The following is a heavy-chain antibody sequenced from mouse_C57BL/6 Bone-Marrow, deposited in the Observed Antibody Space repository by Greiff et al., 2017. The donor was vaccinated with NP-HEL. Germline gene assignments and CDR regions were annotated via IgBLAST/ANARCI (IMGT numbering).Heavy chain of an antibody. CDR2: IYPSDSET. J-gene: IGHJ3*01. CDR1: GYTFTSYW. D-gene: IGHD2-3*01. V-gene: IGHV1-61*01. CDR3: ARGARDGYYEFAY. Sequence: QVQLQQPGAELVRPGSSVKLSCKASGYTFTSYWMDWVKQRPGHGLEWIGNIYPSDSETHYNQKFKDKATLTVDKSSSPAYMQLSSLTSEDSAVYYCARGARDGYYEFAYWGQGTLVTVSA.